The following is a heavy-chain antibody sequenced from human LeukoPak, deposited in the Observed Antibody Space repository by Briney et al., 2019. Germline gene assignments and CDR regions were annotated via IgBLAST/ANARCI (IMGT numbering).Heavy chain of an antibody. CDR1: GGSISSYY. CDR2: IYYSGST. CDR3: ARDNGKSSGWYGVDY. Sequence: TSETLSLTCTVSGGSISSYYWSWIRQPPGKGLEWIGYIYYSGSTNYNPSLKSRVTISVDTSKNQFSLKLSSVTAADTAVYYCARDNGKSSGWYGVDYWGQGTLVTVSS. D-gene: IGHD6-19*01. V-gene: IGHV4-59*12. J-gene: IGHJ4*02.